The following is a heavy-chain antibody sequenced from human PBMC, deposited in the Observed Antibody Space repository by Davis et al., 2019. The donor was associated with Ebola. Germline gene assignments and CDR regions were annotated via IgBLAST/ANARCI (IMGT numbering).Heavy chain of an antibody. J-gene: IGHJ4*02. CDR2: IWYHGSNK. D-gene: IGHD6-19*01. CDR1: GFTFSSYG. CDR3: ARVYSSGWPTNFDY. Sequence: PGGSLRLSCAASGFTFSSYGMHWVRQAPGKGLEWVAVIWYHGSNKYYADSVKGRFTISRDNSKNTLYLQMNRLRAEDTAVYYCARVYSSGWPTNFDYWGQGTLVTVSS. V-gene: IGHV3-33*01.